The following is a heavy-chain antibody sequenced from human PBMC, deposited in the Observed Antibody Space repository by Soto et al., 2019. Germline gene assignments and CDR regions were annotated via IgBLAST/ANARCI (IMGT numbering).Heavy chain of an antibody. CDR3: ARDRSAMVRGPWMGY. D-gene: IGHD3-10*01. CDR2: ISSSSSYI. V-gene: IGHV3-21*01. CDR1: GFTFSSYS. J-gene: IGHJ4*02. Sequence: PGGSLRLSCAASGFTFSSYSMNWVRQAPGKGLEWVSSISSSSSYIYYADSVKGRFTISRDNAKNSLYLQMNSLRAEDTAVYYCARDRSAMVRGPWMGYWGQGTLVTVSS.